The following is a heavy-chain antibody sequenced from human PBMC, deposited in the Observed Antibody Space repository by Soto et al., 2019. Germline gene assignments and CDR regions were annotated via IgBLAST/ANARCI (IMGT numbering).Heavy chain of an antibody. CDR3: ARAEVVAATRRYYYYYGMDV. J-gene: IGHJ6*02. CDR2: IYYSGST. Sequence: QVQLQESGPGLVKPSETLSLTCTVSGGSISSYYWSWIRQPPGKGLEWIGYIYYSGSTNYNPSLKSRVTISVDTSKNQFSLKLSSVTAADTAVYYCARAEVVAATRRYYYYYGMDVWGQGTTVTVSS. V-gene: IGHV4-59*01. CDR1: GGSISSYY. D-gene: IGHD2-15*01.